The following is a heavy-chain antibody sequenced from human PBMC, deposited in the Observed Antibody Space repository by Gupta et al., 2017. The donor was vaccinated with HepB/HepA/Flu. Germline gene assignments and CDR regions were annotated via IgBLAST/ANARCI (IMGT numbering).Heavy chain of an antibody. CDR1: GGSISSTTYY. J-gene: IGHJ6*02. Sequence: QLQLQESGPGLVKPSETLSLTCTVSGGSISSTTYYWGWIRQPPGKGLEWIGSIYYNGSADYNPSLKSRVAISVDTSKNQFSLKVRSVTAADTAVYFCSKQTLSDCSGGSCYTYGMDVWGQGTTVTVSS. CDR3: SKQTLSDCSGGSCYTYGMDV. CDR2: IYYNGSA. D-gene: IGHD2-15*01. V-gene: IGHV4-39*01.